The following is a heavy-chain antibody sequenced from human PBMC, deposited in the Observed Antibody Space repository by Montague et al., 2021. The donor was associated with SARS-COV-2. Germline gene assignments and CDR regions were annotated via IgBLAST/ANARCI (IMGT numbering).Heavy chain of an antibody. CDR3: ARVSRITIFGVVGWFDP. Sequence: SETLSLTCTVSGGSFSSYYWSWIRQPPGKGLEWIGYIYYSGSTNYTPSLKSRVTISVDTSKNQFSLKLSPVTAAATAVYYCARVSRITIFGVVGWFDPWGQGTLVTVSS. J-gene: IGHJ5*02. D-gene: IGHD3-3*01. CDR1: GGSFSSYY. V-gene: IGHV4-59*01. CDR2: IYYSGST.